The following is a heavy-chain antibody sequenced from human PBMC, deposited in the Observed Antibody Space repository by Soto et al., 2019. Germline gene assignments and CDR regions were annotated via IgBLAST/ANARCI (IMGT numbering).Heavy chain of an antibody. D-gene: IGHD4-17*01. CDR1: GWSFSGYY. CDR2: INHSGST. V-gene: IGHV4-34*01. CDR3: ARAYGGNVFEY. J-gene: IGHJ4*02. Sequence: QVQLQQWGAGLLKPSETLSLTCAVYGWSFSGYYWSWIRQPPGKGLKWIGEINHSGSTNYNPFLKSRVNISVDTSQSRFARQLSSVAAAATAVSYCARAYGGNVFEYWGQGTLVTVSS.